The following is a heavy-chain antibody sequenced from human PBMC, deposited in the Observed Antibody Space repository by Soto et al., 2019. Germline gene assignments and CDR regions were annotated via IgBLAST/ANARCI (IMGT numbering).Heavy chain of an antibody. CDR1: GDSVSSKSAA. V-gene: IGHV6-1*01. D-gene: IGHD1-1*01. J-gene: IGHJ4*02. CDR3: ARTTSVFDY. Sequence: PSQTLSLTCAISGDSVSSKSAAWNWIRQSPTRGLEWLGRTYYRSKWYNEYEVSVKSRITINPDTSKNQFSLQLNSVTPEYPSVYYCARTTSVFDYWGQGTQVTVSS. CDR2: TYYRSKWYN.